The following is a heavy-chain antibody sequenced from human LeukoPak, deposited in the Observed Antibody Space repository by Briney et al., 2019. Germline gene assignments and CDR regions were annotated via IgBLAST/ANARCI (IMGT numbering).Heavy chain of an antibody. J-gene: IGHJ3*02. V-gene: IGHV4-61*08. D-gene: IGHD6-19*01. Sequence: SETLSLTCAVSGDSISSGGYSWSWIRQPPGKGLEWIGYIYYSGSTNYNPSLKSRVTISVDTSKNQFSLKLSSVTAADTAVYYCASGGAVAASRGAFDIWGQGTMVTVSS. CDR3: ASGGAVAASRGAFDI. CDR2: IYYSGST. CDR1: GDSISSGGYS.